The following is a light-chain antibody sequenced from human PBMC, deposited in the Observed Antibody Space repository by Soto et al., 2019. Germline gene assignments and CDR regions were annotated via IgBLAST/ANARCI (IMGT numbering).Light chain of an antibody. V-gene: IGKV1-33*01. Sequence: EIQMTQSPSSLSVSVGDRVTITCQASRDIRDFLNWYQQKPGKAPKLLIFDASNLEEGVPPRFSGSGSGTDFTFSISSVQPEDVATYYCQQYDGLPTFGQGTRLEIK. CDR2: DAS. CDR3: QQYDGLPT. J-gene: IGKJ5*01. CDR1: RDIRDF.